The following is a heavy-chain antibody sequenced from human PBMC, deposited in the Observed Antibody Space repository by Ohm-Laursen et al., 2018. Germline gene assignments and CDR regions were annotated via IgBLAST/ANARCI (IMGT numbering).Heavy chain of an antibody. Sequence: ASVKVSCKASGHIYGIGWARQGPGKGLEWMGWISVDSGNTNYAQKLQGRISLTTDSSTTTVHMELSSLRSDDTAVYFCATLRSLEWWFDIWGQGTLVTVSS. CDR2: ISVDSGNT. CDR1: GHIYG. CDR3: ATLRSLEWWFDI. D-gene: IGHD3-3*01. V-gene: IGHV1-18*04. J-gene: IGHJ5*02.